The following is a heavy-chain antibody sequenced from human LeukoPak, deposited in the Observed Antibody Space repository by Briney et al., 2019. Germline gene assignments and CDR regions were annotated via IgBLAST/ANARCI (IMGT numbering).Heavy chain of an antibody. V-gene: IGHV3-74*01. CDR3: ARGVGNYRYYFDF. D-gene: IGHD3-22*01. J-gene: IGHJ4*02. CDR1: GFTFSSYW. CDR2: IKRDGSSP. Sequence: GGSLRLSCAASGFTFSSYWMHWIRHAPGKGLVWVSRIKRDGSSPAYADSVKGRFTISRDNGKNSLYLQMNSLRAEDTAVYYCARGVGNYRYYFDFWGQGTLVTVSS.